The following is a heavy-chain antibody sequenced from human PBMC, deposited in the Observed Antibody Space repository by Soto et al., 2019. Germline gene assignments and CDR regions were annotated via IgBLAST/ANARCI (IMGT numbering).Heavy chain of an antibody. J-gene: IGHJ4*02. Sequence: GGSLRLSCAASGFTFTRFSMNWVRQAPGKGLEWVSSISSTTNYIYYGDSMKGRFTISRDNAKNSLYLEMNSLRAEDTAVYYCARESEDLTSNFDYWGQGTLVTVSS. CDR3: ARESEDLTSNFDY. V-gene: IGHV3-21*06. CDR1: GFTFTRFS. CDR2: ISSTTNYI.